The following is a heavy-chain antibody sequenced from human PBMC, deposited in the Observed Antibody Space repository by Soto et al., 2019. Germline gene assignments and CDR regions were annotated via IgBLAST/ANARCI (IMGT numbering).Heavy chain of an antibody. CDR3: ARHRYSYGVYYFDY. CDR2: IYYSGGT. J-gene: IGHJ4*02. CDR1: GGSIGSYY. Sequence: PSETLSLTCSVSGGSIGSYYWIWIRQPPGKGLEWIGYIYYSGGTNYNPSLTSRVTISVDTSKNQFSLKLSSVTAADTAVYYCARHRYSYGVYYFDYWGQGTLVTVSS. V-gene: IGHV4-59*08. D-gene: IGHD5-18*01.